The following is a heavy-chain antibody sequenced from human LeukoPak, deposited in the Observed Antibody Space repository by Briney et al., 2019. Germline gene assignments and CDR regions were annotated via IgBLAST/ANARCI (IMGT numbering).Heavy chain of an antibody. Sequence: GGSLRLSCAASGFTFSSYSMNWVRQAPGKGLEWVSYISSSSSTIYYADSVKGRFTISRDNAKNSLYLQMNSLRDEDTAVYYCARAFRWARCYYYYGMDVWGQGTTVTVSS. J-gene: IGHJ6*02. V-gene: IGHV3-48*02. CDR3: ARAFRWARCYYYYGMDV. CDR1: GFTFSSYS. D-gene: IGHD3-16*01. CDR2: ISSSSSTI.